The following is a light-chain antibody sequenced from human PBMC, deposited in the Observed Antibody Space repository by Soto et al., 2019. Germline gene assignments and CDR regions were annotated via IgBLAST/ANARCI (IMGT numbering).Light chain of an antibody. J-gene: IGLJ2*01. Sequence: QSVLTQPPSVSAAPGQKATISCSGSSSNIGNNYVSWYQQLPGTAPKVLIYDNNKRPSGIPDRFSGSKSGTSATLGITGLQTGDEADYYCGTWDSSLSAGVFGGGTKLTVL. CDR3: GTWDSSLSAGV. V-gene: IGLV1-51*01. CDR1: SSNIGNNY. CDR2: DNN.